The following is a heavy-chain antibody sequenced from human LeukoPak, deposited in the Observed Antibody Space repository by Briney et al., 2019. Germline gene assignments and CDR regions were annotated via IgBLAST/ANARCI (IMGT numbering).Heavy chain of an antibody. J-gene: IGHJ5*02. Sequence: GESLKISCKGSGYSFTSYWIVWGLQMPGKGLEGMGTIYPGDSDTRYSPSFQGPVPISADKYISTAYLQWSSMKASDAAMYYCARVYNWNNWYNWFDPWGQGTLVTVSS. V-gene: IGHV5-51*01. CDR2: IYPGDSDT. CDR1: GYSFTSYW. D-gene: IGHD1/OR15-1a*01. CDR3: ARVYNWNNWYNWFDP.